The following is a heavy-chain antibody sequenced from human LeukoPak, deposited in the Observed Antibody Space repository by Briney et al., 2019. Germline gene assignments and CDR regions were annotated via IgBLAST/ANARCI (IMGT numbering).Heavy chain of an antibody. D-gene: IGHD1-26*01. V-gene: IGHV3-7*05. J-gene: IGHJ5*02. CDR3: AREGGYRNWFDP. CDR1: GFTFSNYW. CDR2: IKQEGSEK. Sequence: GGSLRLSCAASGFTFSNYWMSRVRQAPGKGLEWVANIKQEGSEKYYVDSVKGRFTISRDNAKNLLYLQMNSLRAEDTAVYYCAREGGYRNWFDPWGQGTLVTVSS.